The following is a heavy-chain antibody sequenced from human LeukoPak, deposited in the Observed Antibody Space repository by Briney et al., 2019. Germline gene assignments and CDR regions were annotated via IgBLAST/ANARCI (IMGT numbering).Heavy chain of an antibody. V-gene: IGHV3-11*01. D-gene: IGHD6-19*01. J-gene: IGHJ4*02. Sequence: GGSLRLSCAASGFTFSDYDMSWIRQAPGKALEWVSYISSSGSTIYYADSVKGRFTISRDNAKNSLYLQMNSLRAEDTAVYYCARGADSGAHFDYWGQGTLVTVSS. CDR3: ARGADSGAHFDY. CDR1: GFTFSDYD. CDR2: ISSSGSTI.